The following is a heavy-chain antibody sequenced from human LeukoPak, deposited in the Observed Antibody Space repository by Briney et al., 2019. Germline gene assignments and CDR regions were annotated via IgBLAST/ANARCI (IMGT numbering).Heavy chain of an antibody. Sequence: KPSETLSLNCTVSGGPISSYYWGWIRQAPREGPGGIGYIYYTGSTKYNASLKSRVTISVDTSKNQFSLKLSSVTAADTAVYYCARLRPSIGAAGTFDYWGQGTLVTVSS. V-gene: IGHV4-59*08. CDR3: ARLRPSIGAAGTFDY. D-gene: IGHD6-13*01. CDR1: GGPISSYY. CDR2: IYYTGST. J-gene: IGHJ4*02.